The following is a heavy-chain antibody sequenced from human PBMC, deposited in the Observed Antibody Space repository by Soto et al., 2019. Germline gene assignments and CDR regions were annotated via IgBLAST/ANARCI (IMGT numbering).Heavy chain of an antibody. Sequence: HGESLKISCKVSGYSFTSYWISCVRQMPGKGLEWMGRIDPIDSYTNYSPSFQGHDTISADKSISTAYLQWSSLKASDTAMYYCARRAHMSRRGETFSYYYYGMDVWGQGTTVTVSS. CDR1: GYSFTSYW. V-gene: IGHV5-10-1*01. CDR3: ARRAHMSRRGETFSYYYYGMDV. D-gene: IGHD3-16*01. J-gene: IGHJ6*02. CDR2: IDPIDSYT.